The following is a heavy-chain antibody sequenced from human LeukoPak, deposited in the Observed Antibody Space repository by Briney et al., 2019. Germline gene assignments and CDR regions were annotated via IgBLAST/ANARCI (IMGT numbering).Heavy chain of an antibody. Sequence: GGSLRLSCAASGFTFSSYSMNWVRQAPGKGLEWVSYISSSSSTIYYADSVKGRFTISRDNAKNSLYLQMNSLRAEDTAVYYCARGGAYSGSYPRAFDIWGQGTMVTVSS. CDR1: GFTFSSYS. V-gene: IGHV3-48*01. CDR2: ISSSSSTI. CDR3: ARGGAYSGSYPRAFDI. J-gene: IGHJ3*02. D-gene: IGHD1-26*01.